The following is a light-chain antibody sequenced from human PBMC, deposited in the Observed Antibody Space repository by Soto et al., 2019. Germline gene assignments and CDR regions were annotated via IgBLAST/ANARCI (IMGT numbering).Light chain of an antibody. CDR3: QQYYGTPYT. J-gene: IGKJ2*01. Sequence: DIVMTQSPDSLAVSLGERATINCKSSQSVLYSPNNKNYLAWYQQKPGQPPNLLIYWASTRESGVPDRFSGSGSGTDFTLTISSLQAEDVAVYYCQQYYGTPYTFGQGTKLEIK. V-gene: IGKV4-1*01. CDR1: QSVLYSPNNKNY. CDR2: WAS.